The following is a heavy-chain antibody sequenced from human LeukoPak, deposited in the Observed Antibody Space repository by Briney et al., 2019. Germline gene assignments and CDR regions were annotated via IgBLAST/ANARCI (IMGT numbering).Heavy chain of an antibody. CDR1: GGSISSSSYY. J-gene: IGHJ4*02. CDR3: ATLWRVPTVDY. D-gene: IGHD5-18*01. V-gene: IGHV4-39*01. CDR2: IYYSGST. Sequence: TSETLSLTCTVSGGSISSSSYYWGWIRQPPGKGLEWIGSIYYSGSTYYNPSLKSRVTISVDTSKNQFSLKLSSVTAADTAVYYCATLWRVPTVDYWGQGTLVTVSS.